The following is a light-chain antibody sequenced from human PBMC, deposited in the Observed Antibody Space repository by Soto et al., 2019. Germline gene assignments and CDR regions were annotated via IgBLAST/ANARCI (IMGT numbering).Light chain of an antibody. CDR1: SSDVGGYNY. J-gene: IGLJ3*02. CDR2: DVS. Sequence: QSVLTQPRSVSGSPGQSVTISCTGTSSDVGGYNYVSWYQQYPGKAPKVIIYDVSKRPSGVPDRFSGSKSGNTASLTISGLPVQDEADYYCCSHACSYTLCVLGGGIERTVL. CDR3: CSHACSYTLCV. V-gene: IGLV2-11*01.